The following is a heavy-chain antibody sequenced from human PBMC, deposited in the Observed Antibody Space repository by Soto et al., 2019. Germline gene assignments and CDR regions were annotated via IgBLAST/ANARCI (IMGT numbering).Heavy chain of an antibody. D-gene: IGHD4-17*01. CDR2: INHSGST. J-gene: IGHJ4*02. V-gene: IGHV4-34*01. CDR3: QRGLTTVTTVRYFDY. Sequence: PGGSLRLSCVASGFTFSRDSMNWIRQPPGKELEWIGEINHSGSTNYNPSLKSRVTISVDTSKNQFSLKLSSVTAADTAVYYCQRGLTTVTTVRYFDYWGQGALVTVSS. CDR1: GFTFSRDS.